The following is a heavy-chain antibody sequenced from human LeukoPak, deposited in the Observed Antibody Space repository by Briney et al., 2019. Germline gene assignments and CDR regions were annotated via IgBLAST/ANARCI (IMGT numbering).Heavy chain of an antibody. V-gene: IGHV1-2*02. D-gene: IGHD2-2*01. Sequence: ASVKVSCKASGYTFTGYYMHWVRQAPGQGLEWMGWINPNSGGTNYAQKFQGRVTMTRDTSISTAYMELSRLRSDDTAVYYCARDGCSSTSCWGENWFDPWGQGTLVTVSS. CDR2: INPNSGGT. J-gene: IGHJ5*02. CDR1: GYTFTGYY. CDR3: ARDGCSSTSCWGENWFDP.